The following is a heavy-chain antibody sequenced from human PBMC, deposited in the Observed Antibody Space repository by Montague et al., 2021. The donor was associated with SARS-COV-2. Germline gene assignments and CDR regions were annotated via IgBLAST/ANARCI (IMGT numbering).Heavy chain of an antibody. J-gene: IGHJ3*02. V-gene: IGHV4-59*11. D-gene: IGHD5-18*01. Sequence: SETLSLTCTVSGASISSHFWTWVRQPPGKGLEWIGYIYYSGSTNYNPSLKTRVTVSVDRSKNHFSLKLESVTAADTAVYYCARVVMETSMDNAFDIWGQGTMVTVPS. CDR1: GASISSHF. CDR2: IYYSGST. CDR3: ARVVMETSMDNAFDI.